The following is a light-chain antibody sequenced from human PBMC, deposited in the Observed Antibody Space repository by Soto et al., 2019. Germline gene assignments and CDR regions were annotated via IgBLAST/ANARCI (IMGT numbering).Light chain of an antibody. CDR2: DVS. CDR3: CSYAGSSTFV. J-gene: IGLJ1*01. CDR1: SSDVGGYNY. Sequence: QSVLTQPRSVSGSPGQSVTISCTGTSSDVGGYNYVSWYQQHPAKAPKLMIYDVSKRPSGVPDRFSGSKSGNTASLTISGLQAEDEADYYCCSYAGSSTFVFGTGTKVTVL. V-gene: IGLV2-11*01.